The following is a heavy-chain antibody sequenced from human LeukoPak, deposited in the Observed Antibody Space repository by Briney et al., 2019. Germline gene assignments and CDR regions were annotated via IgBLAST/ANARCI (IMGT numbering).Heavy chain of an antibody. D-gene: IGHD6-13*01. CDR2: IRYDGSNK. CDR1: GFTFSSYG. Sequence: PGGSLRLSCAASGFTFSSYGMHWVRQAPGKGLEWVAFIRYDGSNKYYADSVKGRFTISRDNSKNTLYLQMNSLRAEDTAVYYCARAQSNRYSSSWYWGGNVRRGGERRDAFDIWGQGTMVTVSS. V-gene: IGHV3-30*02. CDR3: ARAQSNRYSSSWYWGGNVRRGGERRDAFDI. J-gene: IGHJ3*02.